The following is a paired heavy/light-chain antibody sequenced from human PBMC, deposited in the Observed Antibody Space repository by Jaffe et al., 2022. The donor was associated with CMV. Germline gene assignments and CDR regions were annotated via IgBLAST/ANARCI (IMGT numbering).Light chain of an antibody. Sequence: DIVMTQSPLSLPVTPGEPASISCRSSQSLLHSSGYNYLDWYLQKPGQSPQLLIYLGSHRASGVPDRFSGSGSGTDFTLKISRVEAEDVGVYYCMQALQTPPYTFGQGTKLEI. CDR2: LGS. CDR3: MQALQTPPYT. CDR1: QSLLHSSGYNY. V-gene: IGKV2-28*01. J-gene: IGKJ2*01.
Heavy chain of an antibody. CDR2: INPSGGIT. CDR1: GYIFTSYY. V-gene: IGHV1-46*01. J-gene: IGHJ6*02. D-gene: IGHD5-12*01. Sequence: QVQLVQSGAEVKQPGASVKVSCRASGYIFTSYYMPWVRQAPGQGLEWMAMINPSGGITYYAQKFQDRVTLTRDTSTSTVFMELSRLRSEDTAIYYCARLHGDGYNLWGGNYYGMDVWGQGTTVTVSS. CDR3: ARLHGDGYNLWGGNYYGMDV.